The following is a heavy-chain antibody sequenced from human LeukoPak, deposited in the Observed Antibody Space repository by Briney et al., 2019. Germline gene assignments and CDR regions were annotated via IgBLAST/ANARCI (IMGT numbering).Heavy chain of an antibody. Sequence: GGSLSLSCAASGFTFSSSGMHWVRQAPGKGLEWVAFIQYDGTTKNYADSLKGRFTISRDNSKNTLYLQMNSLRREDTAVYYCARDQGYDILTGPWYYYYYGMDVWGQGTTVTVSS. CDR1: GFTFSSSG. CDR3: ARDQGYDILTGPWYYYYYGMDV. V-gene: IGHV3-30*02. CDR2: IQYDGTTK. J-gene: IGHJ6*02. D-gene: IGHD3-9*01.